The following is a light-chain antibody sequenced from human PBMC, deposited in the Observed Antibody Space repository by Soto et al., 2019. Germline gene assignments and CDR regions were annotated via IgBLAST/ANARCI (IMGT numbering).Light chain of an antibody. CDR3: QQYGSSGT. CDR1: QSVSNNY. J-gene: IGKJ1*01. V-gene: IGKV3-20*01. Sequence: EIVLTQSPGTLTLSPXXXXXXXXXASQSVSNNYLAWYQQKPGQAPRLLIYGASNRATGIPDRFSGSGSGTDFTLTISRLEPEDFAVYYCQQYGSSGTFGQGTKVDIK. CDR2: GAS.